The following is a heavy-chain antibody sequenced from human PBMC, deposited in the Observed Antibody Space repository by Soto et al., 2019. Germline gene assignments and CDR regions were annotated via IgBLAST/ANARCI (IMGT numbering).Heavy chain of an antibody. V-gene: IGHV3-74*01. CDR3: ARGSIAVAPFDS. J-gene: IGHJ4*02. D-gene: IGHD6-19*01. CDR1: GFSFSSNW. Sequence: EVQLVESGGSLVQPGGSLRLSCAASGFSFSSNWMHWVRQAPGKGLVWVSRIYADVRSTTYADSVKGRFSISRDNAKNMVYLQMNSLRAEDTAVYYCARGSIAVAPFDSWGQGTLVTVSS. CDR2: IYADVRST.